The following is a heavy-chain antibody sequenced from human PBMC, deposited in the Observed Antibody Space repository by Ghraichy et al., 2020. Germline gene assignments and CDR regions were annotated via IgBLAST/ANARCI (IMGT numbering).Heavy chain of an antibody. CDR2: IKQDGSEK. CDR3: ARDFDGYGGNRYYYGMDV. J-gene: IGHJ6*02. D-gene: IGHD4-23*01. CDR1: GFTFSSHW. V-gene: IGHV3-7*03. Sequence: GGSLRLSCAASGFTFSSHWMSWVRQAPGKGLEWVANIKQDGSEKYYVDSVKGRFTISRDNAKNSLYLQMNSLRAEDTAVYYCARDFDGYGGNRYYYGMDVWGQGTTVTVSS.